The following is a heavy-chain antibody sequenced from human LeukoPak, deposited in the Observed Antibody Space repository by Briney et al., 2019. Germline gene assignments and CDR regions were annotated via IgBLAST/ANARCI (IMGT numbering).Heavy chain of an antibody. CDR2: ISGSGGNT. D-gene: IGHD3-16*01. J-gene: IGHJ4*02. CDR1: GFIFSNYA. CDR3: AKSAPYDSSH. Sequence: GGSLRLSCAASGFIFSNYAMNWVRQAPGKGLEWVSAISGSGGNTYYADSVKGRFTISRDNSKNTLYLQMNSLRVEDTAVYYCAKSAPYDSSHWGQGTLVTVSS. V-gene: IGHV3-23*01.